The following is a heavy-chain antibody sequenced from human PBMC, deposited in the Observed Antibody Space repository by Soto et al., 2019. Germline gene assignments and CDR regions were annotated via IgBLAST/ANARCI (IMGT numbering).Heavy chain of an antibody. D-gene: IGHD3-22*01. Sequence: XVSLRLSCSASGFTFSSYDMHGVRQGTGKGLEWVSAIGTTGDTYYAGSVKGRFTISRENAKNSLYLQMNSLRAGDTAIYFCARAIGPTLFDYWGQGTLVTVSS. CDR1: GFTFSSYD. CDR3: ARAIGPTLFDY. J-gene: IGHJ4*02. CDR2: IGTTGDT. V-gene: IGHV3-13*04.